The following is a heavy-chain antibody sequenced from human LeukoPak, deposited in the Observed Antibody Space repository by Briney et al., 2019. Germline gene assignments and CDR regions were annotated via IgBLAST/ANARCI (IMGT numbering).Heavy chain of an antibody. CDR1: GFTFSSYW. J-gene: IGHJ4*02. D-gene: IGHD3-3*01. V-gene: IGHV3-7*03. Sequence: PGGSLRLSCVVSGFTFSSYWMSWVRQAPGQGLEWVANMKQDGSEKYYVDSVKGRFTISRDNAKNSLYLQMNSLRAEDTAVYYCARDRAWNYFDYWGQGTLVTVSS. CDR3: ARDRAWNYFDY. CDR2: MKQDGSEK.